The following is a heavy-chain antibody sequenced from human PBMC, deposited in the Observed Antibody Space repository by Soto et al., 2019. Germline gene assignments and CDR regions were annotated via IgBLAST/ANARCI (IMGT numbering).Heavy chain of an antibody. Sequence: QVQLVQSGAEVKKPGSSVKVSCKASGGTFSSYAISWVRQAPGQGLEWMGGIIPIFGTANYAQKFQGRVTITADESTSTADIELSSLRSEDTAVYYCARVDGYSYGHAEYFQHWGQGTLVTVSS. V-gene: IGHV1-69*01. D-gene: IGHD5-18*01. CDR2: IIPIFGTA. J-gene: IGHJ1*01. CDR1: GGTFSSYA. CDR3: ARVDGYSYGHAEYFQH.